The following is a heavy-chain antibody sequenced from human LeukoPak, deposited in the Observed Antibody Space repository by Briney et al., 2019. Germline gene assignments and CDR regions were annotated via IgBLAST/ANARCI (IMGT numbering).Heavy chain of an antibody. J-gene: IGHJ2*01. CDR1: GFTLSSYW. CDR2: MNWDGSTT. Sequence: QPGGSLRLSCVASGFTLSSYWMHWVRQAPGKGLVWVARMNWDGSTTTYADSAKGRFTISRDNAKNTLYLQMKSLRAEDTAVYFCAREDPRTGYWFFDLWGRGTLVAVSS. CDR3: AREDPRTGYWFFDL. V-gene: IGHV3-74*03.